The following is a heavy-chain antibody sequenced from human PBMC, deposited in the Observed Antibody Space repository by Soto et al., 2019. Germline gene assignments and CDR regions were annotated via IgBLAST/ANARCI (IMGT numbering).Heavy chain of an antibody. J-gene: IGHJ4*02. V-gene: IGHV3-33*01. CDR3: ARPMNGIAGCFDY. CDR2: IWYDGSNK. CDR1: GFTFSSYG. Sequence: QVQLVESGGGVVQPGRSLRLSCAASGFTFSSYGMHWVRQAPGKGLEWVAVIWYDGSNKYYADSVKGRFTISRDNSKNTLYLQMNSLRAEDTAVYYCARPMNGIAGCFDYWGQGTLVIVSS. D-gene: IGHD6-13*01.